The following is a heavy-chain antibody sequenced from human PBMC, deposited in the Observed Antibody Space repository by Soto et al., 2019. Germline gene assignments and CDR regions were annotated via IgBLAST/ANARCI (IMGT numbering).Heavy chain of an antibody. CDR2: ISTFNGNT. Sequence: ASVKVSCKASGYIFTSYSINWVRQAPGQGLEWMGWISTFNGNTNYAQKVRGRVTMTADTSTSTAYMELGSLRSDDRAVYYCARGERDSSSWYFDYWGQGTLVTVSS. J-gene: IGHJ4*02. CDR3: ARGERDSSSWYFDY. V-gene: IGHV1-18*01. D-gene: IGHD6-13*01. CDR1: GYIFTSYS.